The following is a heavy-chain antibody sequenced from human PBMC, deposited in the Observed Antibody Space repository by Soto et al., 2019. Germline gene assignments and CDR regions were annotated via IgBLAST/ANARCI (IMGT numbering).Heavy chain of an antibody. CDR2: ISSSGSTI. Sequence: GGSLRLSCAASGSTFSDYYMSWILQAPGKGLEWVSYISSSGSTIYYADSVKGRFTISRDNAKNSLYLQLNSLRAEDTAVYYCARAGLAYYYYYMDVWGKGIRFTVSS. J-gene: IGHJ6*03. CDR3: ARAGLAYYYYYMDV. CDR1: GSTFSDYY. V-gene: IGHV3-11*01.